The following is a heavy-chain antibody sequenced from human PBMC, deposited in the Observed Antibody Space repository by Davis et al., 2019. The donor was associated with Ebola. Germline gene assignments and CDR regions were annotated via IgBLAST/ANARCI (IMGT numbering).Heavy chain of an antibody. CDR1: GFTFSSYG. J-gene: IGHJ4*02. CDR2: IWYDGSNK. Sequence: GGSLRLSCAASGFTFSSYGMHWVRQAPGKGLEWVAVIWYDGSNKYYADSVKGRFTISRDNSKNTLYLQMNSLRAEDAAVYYCARGSGYSSGLKDYWGQGTLVTVSS. D-gene: IGHD6-19*01. CDR3: ARGSGYSSGLKDY. V-gene: IGHV3-33*01.